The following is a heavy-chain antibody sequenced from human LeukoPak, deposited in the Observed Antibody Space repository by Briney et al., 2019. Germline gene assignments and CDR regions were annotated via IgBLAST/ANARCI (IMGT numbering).Heavy chain of an antibody. D-gene: IGHD6-19*01. CDR2: ISGSGGST. CDR1: GFTFSSYA. V-gene: IGHV3-23*01. J-gene: IGHJ4*02. Sequence: GSLRLSCAASGFTFSSYAMSWVRQAPGKGLEWVSAISGSGGSTYYADSVKGRFTISRDNSKNTLYLQMNSLRAEDTAVYYCAKVLGIAVVGPRSFDYWGQGTLVTVSP. CDR3: AKVLGIAVVGPRSFDY.